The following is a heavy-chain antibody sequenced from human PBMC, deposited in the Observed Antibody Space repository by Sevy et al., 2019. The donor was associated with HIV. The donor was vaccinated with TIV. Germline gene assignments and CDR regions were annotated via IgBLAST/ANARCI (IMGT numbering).Heavy chain of an antibody. CDR2: ITSSGGRT. D-gene: IGHD3-22*01. Sequence: GGSLRLSCAASEFTFSNYAMSWVRQAPGKGLEWVSTITSSGGRTYYADSVRGRFTISGDNSKHTLYLQMNSLRAEDTAVYYCATYYYDSSGYYSAGWFDPWGQGTLVTVSS. CDR1: EFTFSNYA. J-gene: IGHJ5*02. CDR3: ATYYYDSSGYYSAGWFDP. V-gene: IGHV3-23*01.